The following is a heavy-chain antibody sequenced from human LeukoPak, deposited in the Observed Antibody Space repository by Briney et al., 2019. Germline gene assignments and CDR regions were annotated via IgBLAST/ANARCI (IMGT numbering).Heavy chain of an antibody. J-gene: IGHJ6*03. D-gene: IGHD6-19*01. Sequence: ASVKVSCKASGGTFSSYAISWVRQAPGQGLEWMGGIIPIFGTANYAQKFQGRVTITAGESTSTAYMELSSLRSEDTAVYYCARASDGYSSGWESYYYMDVWGKGTTVTVSS. CDR3: ARASDGYSSGWESYYYMDV. CDR2: IIPIFGTA. V-gene: IGHV1-69*13. CDR1: GGTFSSYA.